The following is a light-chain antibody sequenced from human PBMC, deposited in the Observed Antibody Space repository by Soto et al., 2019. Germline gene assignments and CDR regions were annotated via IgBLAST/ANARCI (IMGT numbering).Light chain of an antibody. Sequence: QSVLTQPPSVSGAPGQRVTIPCTGGSSNIGAGYDVHWYQQIPGTAPRLLVYGNNNRPSGVPDRFSGSQSGTSASLAIAGLQAEDAADYYCQSSDSSLSGPVFGGGTKLTVL. V-gene: IGLV1-40*01. J-gene: IGLJ2*01. CDR2: GNN. CDR1: SSNIGAGYD. CDR3: QSSDSSLSGPV.